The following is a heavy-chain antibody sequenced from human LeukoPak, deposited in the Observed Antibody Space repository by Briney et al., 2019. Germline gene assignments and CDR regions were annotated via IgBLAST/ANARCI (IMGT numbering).Heavy chain of an antibody. V-gene: IGHV4-38-2*02. J-gene: IGHJ6*03. D-gene: IGHD5-12*01. CDR3: ARDGSGYDLWYYYYYMDV. CDR1: GYSISSGYY. Sequence: PSETLSLTCTVSGYSISSGYYWGWIRQPPGKGLEWIGSIYHSGSTYYNPSLKSRVTISVDTSKNQFSLKLSSVTAADTAVYYCARDGSGYDLWYYYYYMDVWGKGTTVTVPS. CDR2: IYHSGST.